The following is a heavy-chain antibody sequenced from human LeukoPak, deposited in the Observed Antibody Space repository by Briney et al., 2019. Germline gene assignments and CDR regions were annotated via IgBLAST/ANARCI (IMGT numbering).Heavy chain of an antibody. J-gene: IGHJ3*02. CDR3: AGDPPGTPVGFDI. CDR1: ASTFSRYS. Sequence: SVKVSCKTSASTFSRYSISWVRQAPGQGLEWMGRITPMSATPSQTQWIQGRVTITADISTNTVYLDLSSLRSEDTALYFCAGDPPGTPVGFDIWGQGTMVTVSS. V-gene: IGHV1-69*06. D-gene: IGHD3-10*01. CDR2: ITPMSATP.